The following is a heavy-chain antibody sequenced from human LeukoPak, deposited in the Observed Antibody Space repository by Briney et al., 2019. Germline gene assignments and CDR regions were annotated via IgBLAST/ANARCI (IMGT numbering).Heavy chain of an antibody. CDR1: GYTFXGYY. J-gene: IGHJ4*02. CDR3: ARSYSGSYQYFDY. CDR2: INPNSGGT. Sequence: SVKVSCXASGYTFXGYYMHWVRQAPGQGLEWMGWINPNSGGTNYAQKFQGRVTMTRDTSISTAYMELSRLRSDDTAVYYCARSYSGSYQYFDYWGQGTLVTVSS. V-gene: IGHV1-2*02. D-gene: IGHD1-26*01.